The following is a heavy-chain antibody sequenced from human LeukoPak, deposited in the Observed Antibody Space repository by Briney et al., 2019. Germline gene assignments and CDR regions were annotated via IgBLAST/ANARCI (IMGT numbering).Heavy chain of an antibody. V-gene: IGHV3-7*01. CDR3: ARAAYSGSWAYYFDY. CDR2: IKQDGSEK. D-gene: IGHD1-26*01. J-gene: IGHJ4*02. Sequence: PGGSLRLSCAASGFTFSSYWMSWVRQAPGKGLEWVANIKQDGSEKYYVDSVKGRFTISRDNAKNSLYLQMNSLRAEDTAVYYCARAAYSGSWAYYFDYWGQGTLVTVSS. CDR1: GFTFSSYW.